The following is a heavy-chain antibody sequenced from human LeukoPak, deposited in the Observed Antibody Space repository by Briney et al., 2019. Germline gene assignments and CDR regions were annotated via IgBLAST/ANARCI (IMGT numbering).Heavy chain of an antibody. CDR3: ARDLGIAAAGTVFDY. CDR2: ISSSGSTI. V-gene: IGHV3-48*03. D-gene: IGHD6-13*01. CDR1: GFTFSSYE. J-gene: IGHJ4*02. Sequence: GGSLRLSCAASGFTFSSYEMNWVRQAPGKGLEWVSYISSSGSTIYYADSVKGRFTISRDNAKNSLYLQMNSLRAEDTAVYYCARDLGIAAAGTVFDYWGQGTLVTVSS.